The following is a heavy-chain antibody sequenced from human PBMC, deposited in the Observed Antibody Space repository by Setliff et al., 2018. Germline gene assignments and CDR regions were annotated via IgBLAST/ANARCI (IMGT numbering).Heavy chain of an antibody. J-gene: IGHJ4*02. CDR3: ARLPRTVTHFDY. V-gene: IGHV4-59*01. CDR2: IFYSGSS. D-gene: IGHD4-17*01. Sequence: PPETLSLTCTVSGVSIRSYYWSWIRQPPGKGLEWIGYIFYSGSSNYNPSLQSRVSISVDTSKNQLSLKLDSLTAAETAVYFCARLPRTVTHFDYWGQGALVTVSS. CDR1: GVSIRSYY.